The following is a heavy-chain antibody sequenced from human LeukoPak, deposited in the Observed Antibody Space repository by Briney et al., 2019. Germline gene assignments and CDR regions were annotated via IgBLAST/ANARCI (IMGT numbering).Heavy chain of an antibody. V-gene: IGHV3-21*01. J-gene: IGHJ6*03. CDR1: GFTFRRYS. CDR2: ISSSSSYI. Sequence: GGSLRLSCAASGFTFRRYSMNWVRQAPGKGLEWVSSISSSSSYIYYADSVKGRFTISRDDAKNSLYLQMNSLRAEDTAVYYCARDGRPSGYDYDYYYYMDVWGKGTTVTVSS. CDR3: ARDGRPSGYDYDYYYYMDV. D-gene: IGHD5-12*01.